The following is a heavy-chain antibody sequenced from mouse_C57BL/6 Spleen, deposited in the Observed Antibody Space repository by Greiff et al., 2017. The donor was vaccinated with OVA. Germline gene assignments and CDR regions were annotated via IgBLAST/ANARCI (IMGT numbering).Heavy chain of an antibody. CDR3: ARRTYYYGSSGGYFDY. J-gene: IGHJ2*01. CDR1: GYTFTGYW. Sequence: VQLQQSGAELMKPGASVKLSCKATGYTFTGYWIEWVKQRPGHGLEWIGEILPGSGSTNYNEKFKGKATFTADTSSNTAYMQLSSLTTEDSAIYYCARRTYYYGSSGGYFDYWGQGTTLTVSS. V-gene: IGHV1-9*01. CDR2: ILPGSGST. D-gene: IGHD1-1*01.